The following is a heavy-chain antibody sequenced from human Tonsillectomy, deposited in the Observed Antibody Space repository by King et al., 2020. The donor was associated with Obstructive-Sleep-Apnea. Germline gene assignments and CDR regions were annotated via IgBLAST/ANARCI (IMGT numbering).Heavy chain of an antibody. D-gene: IGHD2-2*01. CDR2: ISSSSSSI. Sequence: VQLVESGGGLVQPGGSLRLSCAASGFTFSSYSMNWVRQAPGKGLDGVSYISSSSSSIYLADSVKGRFTISRDNAKNSLFLQRNSLRAEDTAVYYWARLYCTRTSCYDGMDVWGQGTTVTVSS. CDR3: ARLYCTRTSCYDGMDV. V-gene: IGHV3-48*04. CDR1: GFTFSSYS. J-gene: IGHJ6*02.